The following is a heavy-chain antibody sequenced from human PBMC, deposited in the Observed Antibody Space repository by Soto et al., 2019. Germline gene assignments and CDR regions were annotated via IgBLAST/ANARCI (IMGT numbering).Heavy chain of an antibody. D-gene: IGHD4-17*01. Sequence: PSETLSLTCTVSGGSISRYYWTWIRQPPGKGLEWIGYIYYSGGSNYNASLKSRLTMSVDTSKNQFSLKLSSVTAADTAVYYCARVYGDCFDYWGQGTLVTVSS. CDR2: IYYSGGS. CDR1: GGSISRYY. V-gene: IGHV4-59*01. J-gene: IGHJ4*02. CDR3: ARVYGDCFDY.